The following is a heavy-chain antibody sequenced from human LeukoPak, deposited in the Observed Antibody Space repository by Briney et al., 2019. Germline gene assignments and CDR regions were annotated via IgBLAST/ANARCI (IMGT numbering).Heavy chain of an antibody. V-gene: IGHV1-3*01. CDR2: INAGNGNT. CDR1: GYTFTSYG. CDR3: ARGGPYGDYTDY. J-gene: IGHJ4*02. Sequence: GASVKVSCKASGYTFTSYGISWVRQAPGQRLEWMGWINAGNGNTKYSQKFQGRVTITRDTSASTAYMELSSLRSEDTAVYYCARGGPYGDYTDYWGQGTLVTVSS. D-gene: IGHD4-17*01.